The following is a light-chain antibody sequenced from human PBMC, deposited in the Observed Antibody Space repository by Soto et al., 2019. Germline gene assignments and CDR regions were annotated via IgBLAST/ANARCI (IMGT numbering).Light chain of an antibody. CDR2: GSS. CDR1: QSVSSN. Sequence: EMVMTQSPASLSVSPGERAALSCGAGQSVSSNLAWYQQKPGQAPRLLIYGSSSRATGIPDRFSGSGSTTDFTLTISSLGPEDFAVYYCHQRGNGPPWTFGQGTKVDIK. J-gene: IGKJ1*01. V-gene: IGKV3-11*01. CDR3: HQRGNGPPWT.